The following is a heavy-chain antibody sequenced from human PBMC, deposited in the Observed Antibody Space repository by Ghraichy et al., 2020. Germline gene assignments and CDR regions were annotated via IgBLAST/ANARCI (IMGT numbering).Heavy chain of an antibody. V-gene: IGHV3-53*04. CDR3: ARNDYGDYAAFDI. CDR2: IYSGGST. D-gene: IGHD4-17*01. J-gene: IGHJ3*02. Sequence: GGSLRLSCAASGFTVSSNYMSWVRQAPGKGLEWVSVIYSGGSTYYADSVKGRFTISRHNSKNTLYLQMNSLRAEDTAVYYCARNDYGDYAAFDIWGQGTMVTVSS. CDR1: GFTVSSNY.